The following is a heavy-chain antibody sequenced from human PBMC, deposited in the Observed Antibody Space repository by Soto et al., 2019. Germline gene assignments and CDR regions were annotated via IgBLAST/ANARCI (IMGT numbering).Heavy chain of an antibody. Sequence: SETLSLTGAVSGDSISSSNYFWCWIRQPPGKGLEWIGTIFYSGSTYYNPSLKSRVTISVDTSKNQFSLRLISVTAADTALYYCARRYGWLYFDYWGQGSLVTVSS. J-gene: IGHJ4*02. CDR2: IFYSGST. V-gene: IGHV4-39*01. D-gene: IGHD6-19*01. CDR3: ARRYGWLYFDY. CDR1: GDSISSSNYF.